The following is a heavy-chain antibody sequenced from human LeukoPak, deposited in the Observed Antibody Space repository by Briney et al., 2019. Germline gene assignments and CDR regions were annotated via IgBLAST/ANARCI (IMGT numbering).Heavy chain of an antibody. J-gene: IGHJ3*02. D-gene: IGHD1-26*01. CDR2: IYSGGST. V-gene: IGHV3-53*01. CDR3: AREMGGSFFAFDI. Sequence: SGGSLRLSCAASGFTVRSNYMNWVRQAPGKGLEWVSVIYSGGSTYYADSVKGRFTISRDNSKNTLYFQMNSLRAENTAVYYCAREMGGSFFAFDIWGQGTMVTVSS. CDR1: GFTVRSNY.